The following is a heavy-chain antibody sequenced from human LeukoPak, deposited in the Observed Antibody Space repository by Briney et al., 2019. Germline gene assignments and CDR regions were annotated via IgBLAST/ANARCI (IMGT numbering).Heavy chain of an antibody. CDR2: IYYSGST. J-gene: IGHJ5*02. V-gene: IGHV4-39*07. Sequence: SETLSLTCTVSGGSISSSSYYWGWIRQPPGKGLEWIGSIYYSGSTYYNPSLKSRVTISVDTSKNQFSLKLSSVTAADTAVYYCARDSSAPRLYNWFDPWGQGTLVTVSS. CDR1: GGSISSSSYY. D-gene: IGHD3-16*01. CDR3: ARDSSAPRLYNWFDP.